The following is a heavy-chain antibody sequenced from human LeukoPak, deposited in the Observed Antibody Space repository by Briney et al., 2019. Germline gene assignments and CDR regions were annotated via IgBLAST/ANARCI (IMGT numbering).Heavy chain of an antibody. Sequence: GGSLRLSCAASGLTLTNTWMRWVRQAPGRGLECVGRIISKSDGGTTHYAAPVKGRFAISRDNAKNSLYLQMNSLRAEDTAVYYCARQSYSGGTEPDAFDIWGQGTMVTVSS. D-gene: IGHD6-19*01. CDR2: IISKSDGGTT. J-gene: IGHJ3*02. CDR3: ARQSYSGGTEPDAFDI. V-gene: IGHV3-15*01. CDR1: GLTLTNTW.